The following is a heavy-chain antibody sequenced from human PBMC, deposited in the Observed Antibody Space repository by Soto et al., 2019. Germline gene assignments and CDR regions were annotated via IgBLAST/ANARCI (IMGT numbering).Heavy chain of an antibody. D-gene: IGHD6-19*01. J-gene: IGHJ4*02. CDR3: ARDPTQRHSSGWYYFDY. V-gene: IGHV3-30-3*01. Sequence: QVQLVESGGGVVQPGRSLRLSCAASGFTFSSYAMHWVRQAPGKGLEWVAVISYDGSNKYYADSVKGRFTISRDNSKNTLYLQMNSLRAEDTAVYYCARDPTQRHSSGWYYFDYWGQGTLVTVSS. CDR1: GFTFSSYA. CDR2: ISYDGSNK.